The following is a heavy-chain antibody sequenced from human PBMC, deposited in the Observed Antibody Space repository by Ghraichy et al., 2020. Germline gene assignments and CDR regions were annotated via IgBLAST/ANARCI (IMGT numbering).Heavy chain of an antibody. Sequence: GGSLRLSCAASGFTFSNAWMSWVRQAPGKALEWVGRIKSKTDGGTTDYAAPVKGRFTISRDDSKNTLYLQMNSLKTEDTAVYYCTKMMYYDYVWGPPNKGGMGYWGQGTLVTVSS. CDR1: GFTFSNAW. D-gene: IGHD3-16*01. V-gene: IGHV3-15*01. CDR3: TKMMYYDYVWGPPNKGGMGY. CDR2: IKSKTDGGTT. J-gene: IGHJ4*02.